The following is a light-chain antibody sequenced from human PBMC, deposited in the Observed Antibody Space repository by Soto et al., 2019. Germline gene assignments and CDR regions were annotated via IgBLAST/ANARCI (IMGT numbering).Light chain of an antibody. CDR3: QQYGGSPV. V-gene: IGKV3-20*01. CDR1: QSVSSNY. J-gene: IGKJ1*01. CDR2: GVY. Sequence: EIVLTQSPGTLSLSPGERATLSCRASQSVSSNYLAWYQQKPGQAPRLLIYGVYSRATGIPDRFSGSGSGTDFTLIISRLEPEDVAVYYGQQYGGSPVFGQGTKVESK.